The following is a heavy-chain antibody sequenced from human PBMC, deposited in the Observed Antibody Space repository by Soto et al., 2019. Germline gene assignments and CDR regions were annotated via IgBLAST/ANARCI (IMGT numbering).Heavy chain of an antibody. CDR3: ARSTVITFLLHY. J-gene: IGHJ4*02. V-gene: IGHV4-59*01. Sequence: SETLSLTCTVSGGFISNYYWSWFRQPPGKGLEWIGYIHYSGSTNYNPSLKSRVTISIDTSKNQFYLKLSSVTAAGTAVYYCARSTVITFLLHYWGQGTLVTVS. CDR1: GGFISNYY. D-gene: IGHD3-16*01. CDR2: IHYSGST.